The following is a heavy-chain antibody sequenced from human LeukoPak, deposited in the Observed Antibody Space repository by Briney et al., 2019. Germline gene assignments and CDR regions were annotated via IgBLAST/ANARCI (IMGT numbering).Heavy chain of an antibody. CDR2: IRYDGSNK. D-gene: IGHD2-2*01. Sequence: GGSLRLSCAASGFTFSSYGMHWVRQAPGTGLEWVAFIRYDGSNKYYADSVKGRFTISRDNSKNTLYLQMNTLSAEDTAVYYCAKEGTSYYYMDVWGKGTTVTVSS. CDR1: GFTFSSYG. J-gene: IGHJ6*03. V-gene: IGHV3-30*02. CDR3: AKEGTSYYYMDV.